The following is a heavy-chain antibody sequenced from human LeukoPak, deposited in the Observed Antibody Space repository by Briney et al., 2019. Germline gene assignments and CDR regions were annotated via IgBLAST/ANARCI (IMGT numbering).Heavy chain of an antibody. CDR1: GGSISSFY. CDR3: ARLRAAAGPYYFDY. CDR2: IYTSGTA. Sequence: PSETLSLTCAVSGGSISSFYWSWIRQPAGKGLEWIGRIYTSGTANYNPSLKSRVTMSVDTSKNQFSLKLSSVTAADTAVYYCARLRAAAGPYYFDYWGQGTLATVSS. V-gene: IGHV4-4*07. J-gene: IGHJ4*02. D-gene: IGHD6-13*01.